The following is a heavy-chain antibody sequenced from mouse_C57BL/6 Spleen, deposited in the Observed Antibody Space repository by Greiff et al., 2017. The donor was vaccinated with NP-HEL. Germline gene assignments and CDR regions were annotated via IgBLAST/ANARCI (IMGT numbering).Heavy chain of an antibody. D-gene: IGHD1-1*01. CDR2: INPSSGYT. CDR1: GYTFTSYT. CDR3: AREDYGSPNAMDY. V-gene: IGHV1-4*01. Sequence: QVQLQQSGAELARPGASVKMSCKASGYTFTSYTMHWVKQRPGQGLEWIGYINPSSGYTKYNQKFKDKATLTADKSSSTAYMQLSSLTSEDSAVYYCAREDYGSPNAMDYWGQGTSVTVSS. J-gene: IGHJ4*01.